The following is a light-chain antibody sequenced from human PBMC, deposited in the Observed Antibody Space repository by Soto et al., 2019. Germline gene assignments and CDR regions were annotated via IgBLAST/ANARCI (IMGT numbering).Light chain of an antibody. J-gene: IGLJ2*01. Sequence: QSALTQPPSASGSPGQSVTISCTGTSSDVGAYHFVSWYQQRPGKAPELMIYEVNKRPSGVPDRFSGSKSGNTASLTVSGLHSDDEADYYCSSYAGSGLLVFGGGTTLTVL. CDR2: EVN. CDR1: SSDVGAYHF. CDR3: SSYAGSGLLV. V-gene: IGLV2-8*01.